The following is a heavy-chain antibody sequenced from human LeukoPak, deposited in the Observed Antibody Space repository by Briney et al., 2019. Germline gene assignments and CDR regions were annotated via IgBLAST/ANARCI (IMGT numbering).Heavy chain of an antibody. CDR3: ARADSVPAGDYLYWYMDV. CDR1: GFTLTDY. V-gene: IGHV1-2*02. D-gene: IGHD2-2*01. Sequence: GASVKVSCKASGFTLTDYIHWVRQDPRQGLQWMGWIKPNSGDTDYAQKFQGRVTMTRDTSISTVYMELSSLRSDDTAVYYCARADSVPAGDYLYWYMDVWGKGTTVTVSS. J-gene: IGHJ6*03. CDR2: IKPNSGDT.